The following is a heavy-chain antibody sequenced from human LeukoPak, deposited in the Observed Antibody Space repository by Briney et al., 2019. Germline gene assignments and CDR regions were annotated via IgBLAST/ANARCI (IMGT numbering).Heavy chain of an antibody. CDR1: GGSIFSYY. CDR2: IYYSGST. J-gene: IGHJ4*02. Sequence: SETLSLTCTVSGGSIFSYYWGWIRQPPGKGLEWIGSIYYSGSTYYNPSLKSRVTISVDTSKNQFSLKLSSVTAADTVVYYCARLLTDWGQGTLVTVSS. V-gene: IGHV4-39*01. D-gene: IGHD1-20*01. CDR3: ARLLTD.